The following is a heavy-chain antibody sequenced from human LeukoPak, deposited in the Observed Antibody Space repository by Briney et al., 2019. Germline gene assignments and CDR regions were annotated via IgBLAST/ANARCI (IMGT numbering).Heavy chain of an antibody. Sequence: ASVKVSCKASGYTFTGYYMHWVRQAPGRGLKWMGWINPNSGGTNYAQKFQGRVTMTRDTSISTAYMELSRLRSDDTAVYYCARDYVSVVVTAITSFDYWGQGTLVTVSS. CDR2: INPNSGGT. J-gene: IGHJ4*02. CDR3: ARDYVSVVVTAITSFDY. D-gene: IGHD2-21*02. V-gene: IGHV1-2*02. CDR1: GYTFTGYY.